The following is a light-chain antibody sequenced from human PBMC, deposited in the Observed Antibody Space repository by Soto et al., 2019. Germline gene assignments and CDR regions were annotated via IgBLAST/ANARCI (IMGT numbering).Light chain of an antibody. CDR1: SSDINDYNY. Sequence: QSVLTQPASVSGSPGQSITISCTGTSSDINDYNYVSWYQQHPGKAPKVLIFEVRNRPSGVSDRFSGSKSGTTASLTISGLQAEDEADYYCSSYTTNNTPHYVFGTGTKVTV. CDR2: EVR. V-gene: IGLV2-14*01. CDR3: SSYTTNNTPHYV. J-gene: IGLJ1*01.